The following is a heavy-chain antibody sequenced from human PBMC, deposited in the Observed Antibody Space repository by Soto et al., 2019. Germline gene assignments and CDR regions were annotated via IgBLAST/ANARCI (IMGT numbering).Heavy chain of an antibody. J-gene: IGHJ4*02. D-gene: IGHD3-10*01. Sequence: QVQLQQWGAGLLKPSETLSLTCAVYGGSFSGYYWSWIRQPPGKGLEWIGEINHSGSTNYNPSLKSRVTISGDTAKKQFPLKLSSVTAADTGVYYWARGRGWGYYCSGSFIYWGQGTLVTVSS. CDR3: ARGRGWGYYCSGSFIY. V-gene: IGHV4-34*01. CDR1: GGSFSGYY. CDR2: INHSGST.